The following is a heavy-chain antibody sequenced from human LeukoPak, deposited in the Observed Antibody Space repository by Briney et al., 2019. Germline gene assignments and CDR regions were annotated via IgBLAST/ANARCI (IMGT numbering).Heavy chain of an antibody. J-gene: IGHJ4*02. CDR3: ARDLSPVVRASPMGY. CDR1: GFSFTSYG. D-gene: IGHD3-10*01. V-gene: IGHV3-30*03. Sequence: GGSLRLSCAASGFSFTSYGMHWVRQAPGKGLEWVALITYDGYYKYYSDSVKGRFTISSDTSKNTLYLQMNSLRAEDTAVYYCARDLSPVVRASPMGYWGQGTLVTVSS. CDR2: ITYDGYYK.